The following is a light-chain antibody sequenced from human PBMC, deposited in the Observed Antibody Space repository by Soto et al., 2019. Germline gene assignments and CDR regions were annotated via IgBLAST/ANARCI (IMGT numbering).Light chain of an antibody. V-gene: IGLV3-21*04. CDR2: YDS. Sequence: SYELTQPPSVSVAPGKTARITWGGNNIGSKSVHWYQQKPGQAPVLVIYYDSDRTSGIPERFSGSNSGNTATLTISRVEAGDEDDYYCQVWDSSSDHPGVVFGGGTKVTVL. CDR3: QVWDSSSDHPGVV. J-gene: IGLJ2*01. CDR1: NIGSKS.